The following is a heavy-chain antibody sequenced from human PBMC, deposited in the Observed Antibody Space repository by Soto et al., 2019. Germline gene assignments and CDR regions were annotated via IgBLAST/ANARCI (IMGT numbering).Heavy chain of an antibody. Sequence: GGSLRLSCAASGFTFSSYGVHWVRQAPGKGLEWVAVISYDGSNKYYADSVKGRFTISRDNSKNTLYLQMNSLRAEDTAVYYCAKDRSRVVTATHDYWGQGTLVPVSS. V-gene: IGHV3-30*18. CDR1: GFTFSSYG. J-gene: IGHJ4*02. CDR2: ISYDGSNK. CDR3: AKDRSRVVTATHDY. D-gene: IGHD2-21*02.